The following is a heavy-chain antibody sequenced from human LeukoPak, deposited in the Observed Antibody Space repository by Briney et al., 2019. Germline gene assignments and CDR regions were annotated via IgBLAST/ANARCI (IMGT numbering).Heavy chain of an antibody. V-gene: IGHV3-9*01. CDR1: GFTFDDYA. D-gene: IGHD3-22*01. CDR2: ISWNSGSI. CDR3: AKDSDSSGYYSAFDY. Sequence: TGGPLRLSCAASGFTFDDYAMHWVRHAPGKGLEWVSGISWNSGSIGYADSVKGRFTISRDNAKNSLYLQMNSLRAEDTALYYCAKDSDSSGYYSAFDYWGQGTLVTVSS. J-gene: IGHJ4*02.